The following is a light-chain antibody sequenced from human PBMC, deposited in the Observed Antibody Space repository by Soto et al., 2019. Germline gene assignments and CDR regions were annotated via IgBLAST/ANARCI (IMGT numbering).Light chain of an antibody. CDR3: QQYGSSPWT. J-gene: IGKJ1*01. V-gene: IGKV3-20*01. CDR2: GAS. CDR1: QSVSNNY. Sequence: EIVLTQSPGTLSLSPGERATLSCRASQSVSNNYLAWSQQIPGQAPSLLIYGASNRATGIPDRFSGSGSGTDFTLTISRLEPEDFAVYYCQQYGSSPWTFGQGTKVDIK.